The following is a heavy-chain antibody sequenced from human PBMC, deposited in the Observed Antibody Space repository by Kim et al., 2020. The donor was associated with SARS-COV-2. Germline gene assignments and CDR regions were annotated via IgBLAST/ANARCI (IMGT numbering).Heavy chain of an antibody. Sequence: GGSLRLSCAASGFIFRNHGMNWVRQPPGKGLQWVSRIGGGGDGTYHAESVRGRFTISRDNSRNTVFLQMNSLRAEDTAIYYCVKTVGSGGSSGYFDYWGQGALVTVSS. CDR3: VKTVGSGGSSGYFDY. D-gene: IGHD3-10*01. CDR1: GFIFRNHG. V-gene: IGHV3-23*01. CDR2: IGGGGDGT. J-gene: IGHJ4*02.